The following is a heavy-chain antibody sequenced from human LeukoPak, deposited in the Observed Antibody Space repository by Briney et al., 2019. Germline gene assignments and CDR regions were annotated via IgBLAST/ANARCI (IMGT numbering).Heavy chain of an antibody. D-gene: IGHD1-26*01. CDR2: ISSSSSYT. V-gene: IGHV3-11*06. CDR3: ARGGLVGGLDI. Sequence: GGSLRLSCAASGFTFSDYYMSWIRQAPGKGLEWVSYISSSSSYTNYADSVKGRFTISRDNAKNSLYLQMNSLRAEDTALYYCARGGLVGGLDIWGQGTMVTVSS. J-gene: IGHJ3*02. CDR1: GFTFSDYY.